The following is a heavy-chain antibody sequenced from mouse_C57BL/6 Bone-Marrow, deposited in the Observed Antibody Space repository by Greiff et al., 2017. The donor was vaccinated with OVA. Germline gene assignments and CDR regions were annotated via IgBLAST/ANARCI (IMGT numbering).Heavy chain of an antibody. D-gene: IGHD1-1*01. J-gene: IGHJ3*01. CDR3: ARVLYGSAFAY. V-gene: IGHV1-42*01. CDR2: INPSTGGT. CDR1: GYSFTGYY. Sequence: VQLKQSGPELVKPGASVKISCKASGYSFTGYYMNWVKQSPEKSLEWIGEINPSTGGTTYNQKFKAKATLTVDKSSSTAYMQLKSLTSEDSAVYYCARVLYGSAFAYWGQGTLVTVSA.